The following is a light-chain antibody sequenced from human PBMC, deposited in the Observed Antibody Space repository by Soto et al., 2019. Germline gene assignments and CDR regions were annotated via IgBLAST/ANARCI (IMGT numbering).Light chain of an antibody. CDR1: QSVSSSY. J-gene: IGKJ2*01. V-gene: IGKV3-20*01. Sequence: EIVLTQSPGTLSLSPGERATLSCRASQSVSSSYLAWYQQKPGLAPRLLIHGASSRATGIPDRFSGSGSGTDFTLTISRLEPEDFAVFYCQQYGSSPNTFGQGTKLEIK. CDR2: GAS. CDR3: QQYGSSPNT.